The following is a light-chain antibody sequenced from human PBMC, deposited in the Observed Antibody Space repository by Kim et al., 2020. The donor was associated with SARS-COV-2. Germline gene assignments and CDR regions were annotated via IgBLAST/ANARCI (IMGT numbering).Light chain of an antibody. Sequence: QSALTQPPSASGSPGQSVTISCTGTSSDIGYYNYVSWYQQHPGKAPKLMIYEVSKRPSGVPDRFSGSKSGNTASLTVSGLQAEDEADYYCSSYAGDKKVFGGGTQLTVL. CDR2: EVS. V-gene: IGLV2-8*01. J-gene: IGLJ3*02. CDR3: SSYAGDKKV. CDR1: SSDIGYYNY.